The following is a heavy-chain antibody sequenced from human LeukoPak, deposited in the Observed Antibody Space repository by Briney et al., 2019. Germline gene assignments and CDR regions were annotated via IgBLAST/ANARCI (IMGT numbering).Heavy chain of an antibody. CDR3: ARVRGPTLKTCYMDV. CDR1: GFTFTEYS. V-gene: IGHV3-48*04. Sequence: SGGSLRLSCAASGFTFTEYSIIWVRQAPGKGLGWVSFISDISDRSSTIHYADSVKGRFTISRDNAERSVYLQMNSLRADDTAVYYCARVRGPTLKTCYMDVWGTGTTVTVSS. D-gene: IGHD3-10*01. J-gene: IGHJ6*03. CDR2: ISDRSSTI.